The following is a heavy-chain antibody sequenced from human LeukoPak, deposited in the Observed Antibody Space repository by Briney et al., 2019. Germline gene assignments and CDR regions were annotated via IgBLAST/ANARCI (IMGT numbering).Heavy chain of an antibody. CDR3: ARDLKALDGSGSYYGAFDI. CDR2: IYYSGST. Sequence: SQTLSLTCTVSGGSISSGGYYWSWIRQHPGKGLEWIGYIYYSGSTYYNPSLKSRVTISVDTSKNQFSLKLGSVTAADTAVYYCARDLKALDGSGSYYGAFDIWGQGTMVTVSS. D-gene: IGHD3-10*01. CDR1: GGSISSGGYY. J-gene: IGHJ3*02. V-gene: IGHV4-31*03.